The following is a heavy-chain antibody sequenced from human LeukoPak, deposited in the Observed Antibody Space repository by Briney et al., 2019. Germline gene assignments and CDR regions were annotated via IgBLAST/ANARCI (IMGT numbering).Heavy chain of an antibody. V-gene: IGHV1-18*01. D-gene: IGHD6-19*01. CDR2: ISAYNGNT. CDR3: ASGGYSSGWD. CDR1: AYTFTSYG. Sequence: ASVTVSCQPSAYTFTSYGISWVRQPAGQGLEWMGWISAYNGNTNYAQNLQGRVTMTADTATSTVYMELRSLRSDDTAEYYCASGGYSSGWDWGQGTLVTVSS. J-gene: IGHJ4*02.